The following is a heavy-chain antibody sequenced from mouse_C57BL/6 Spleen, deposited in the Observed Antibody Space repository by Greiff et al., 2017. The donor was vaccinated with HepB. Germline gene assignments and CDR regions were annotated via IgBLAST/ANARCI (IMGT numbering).Heavy chain of an antibody. J-gene: IGHJ4*01. CDR2: IYPGRGGT. V-gene: IGHV1-55*01. Sequence: QVQLQQPGAELVKPGASWKLSCKASGYTFTSYWITWVKKSPGQGLEWIGDIYPGRGGTTYNEKFKSKATLTVDPSSSKAYMQLSSLTSEASAVYYCARSYSNPYYAMDYWGQGTSVTVSS. CDR3: ARSYSNPYYAMDY. CDR1: GYTFTSYW. D-gene: IGHD2-5*01.